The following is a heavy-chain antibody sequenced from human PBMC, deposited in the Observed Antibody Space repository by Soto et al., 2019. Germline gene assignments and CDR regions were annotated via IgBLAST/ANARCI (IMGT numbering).Heavy chain of an antibody. CDR1: GFTFSGSG. V-gene: IGHV3-73*01. D-gene: IGHD2-15*01. CDR3: TIPIPDCSAGSCYA. Sequence: GGSLRLSCAASGFTFSGSGVHWVRQASGKGLEWVGRIRSKANNYATAYAASVKGRFTISRDDSKSTTYLQMNSLKTDDTAVYYCTIPIPDCSAGSCYAWGQGTLVTSPQ. J-gene: IGHJ5*02. CDR2: IRSKANNYAT.